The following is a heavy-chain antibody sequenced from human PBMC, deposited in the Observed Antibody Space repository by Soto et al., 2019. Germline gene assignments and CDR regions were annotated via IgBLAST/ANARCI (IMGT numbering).Heavy chain of an antibody. V-gene: IGHV1-69*13. J-gene: IGHJ4*02. CDR3: ASPFTPSRGVALDY. CDR2: IIPIFGTA. Sequence: SVNACSKAPGVTFSSCALSSPRHSLGQGLEWMGGIIPIFGTANYAQKFQGRVTITADESTSTAYMELSSLRSEDTAVYYCASPFTPSRGVALDYWGQGTLVTVSS. CDR1: GVTFSSCA. D-gene: IGHD3-10*01.